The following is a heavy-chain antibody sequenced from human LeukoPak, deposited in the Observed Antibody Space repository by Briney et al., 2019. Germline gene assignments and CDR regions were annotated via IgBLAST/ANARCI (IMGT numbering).Heavy chain of an antibody. CDR2: ISSDGSNE. CDR1: GSTFSSYG. V-gene: IGHV3-30*18. CDR3: AKVASGGYLPPDY. Sequence: PGRSLRLSCAASGSTFSSYGMHWVRQAPGKGLEWVAVISSDGSNEYYADSVKGRFTISRDNSKNTLYLQMNGLRVEDTAVYYCAKVASGGYLPPDYWGQGALVTVSS. D-gene: IGHD5-18*01. J-gene: IGHJ4*02.